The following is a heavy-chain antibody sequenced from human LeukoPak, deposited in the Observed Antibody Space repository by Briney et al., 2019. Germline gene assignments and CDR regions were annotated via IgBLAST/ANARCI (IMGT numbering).Heavy chain of an antibody. D-gene: IGHD6-13*01. CDR3: ARDLDGMAAGDY. CDR2: IKQDGSER. Sequence: PGGSLRLSCAASGFTFSSYWMNWVRQAPGKGLEWVANIKQDGSERNYVDSVKGRFTISRDNAKNPLYLQMNSLRAEDTAVYYCARDLDGMAAGDYWGQGTLVTVSS. CDR1: GFTFSSYW. J-gene: IGHJ4*02. V-gene: IGHV3-7*01.